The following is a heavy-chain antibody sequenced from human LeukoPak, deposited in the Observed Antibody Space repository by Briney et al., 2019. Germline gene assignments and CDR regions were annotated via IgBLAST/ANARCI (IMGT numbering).Heavy chain of an antibody. J-gene: IGHJ4*02. Sequence: GGALRLSCAASGFTFSSYAMSWVRQAPGKGLEWVSGISGSGDNTYYADSVKGRFTISRDNSKNTLYVQVNSLGTEDTAAYYCAKGSYYDSSGSFYFDYWGQGTLVTVSS. CDR3: AKGSYYDSSGSFYFDY. CDR2: ISGSGDNT. V-gene: IGHV3-23*01. D-gene: IGHD3-22*01. CDR1: GFTFSSYA.